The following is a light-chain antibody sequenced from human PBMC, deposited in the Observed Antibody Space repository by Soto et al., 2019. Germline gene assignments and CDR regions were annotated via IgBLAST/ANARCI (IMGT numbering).Light chain of an antibody. V-gene: IGKV1-39*01. J-gene: IGKJ2*01. CDR1: QSTSSY. CDR3: QQSYSTPRYT. Sequence: DIQMTQSPSSLSASVGDRVTITCRASQSTSSYLNWYQQKPGKAPKLLIYAASSLQSGVPSRFSGSGSGTDFTLTISSLQPEYFATYYCQQSYSTPRYTFGQGTKLEIK. CDR2: AAS.